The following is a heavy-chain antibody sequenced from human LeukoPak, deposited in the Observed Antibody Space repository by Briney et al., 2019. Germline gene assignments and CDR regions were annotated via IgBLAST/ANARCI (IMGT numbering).Heavy chain of an antibody. CDR2: ISSSSSYI. J-gene: IGHJ4*02. Sequence: GSLRLSCAASGFTFSNYSMNWVRQAPGKGLEWVSSISSSSSYIYYADSVKGRFTISRDNAKNSLYLQMNSLRAEDTAVYYCARLKLLWSNYFDYWGQGTLVTVSS. V-gene: IGHV3-21*01. CDR3: ARLKLLWSNYFDY. CDR1: GFTFSNYS. D-gene: IGHD2-2*01.